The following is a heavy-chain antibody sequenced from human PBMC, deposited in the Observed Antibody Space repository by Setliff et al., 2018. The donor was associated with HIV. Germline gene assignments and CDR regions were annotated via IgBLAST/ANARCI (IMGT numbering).Heavy chain of an antibody. J-gene: IGHJ6*03. CDR1: GGPSGPLTSTSYY. V-gene: IGHV4-39*07. D-gene: IGHD3-10*01. CDR3: ARASGAWPYYYYYRDV. Sequence: LSLTCTVSGGPSGPLTSTSYYWGWIRQPPGGGLEWIGSIYFGGTTYYSPSLKSRVTISIPTSRNQFSLILTSVTAADTAVYYCARASGAWPYYYYYRDVWGKGTTVTV. CDR2: IYFGGTT.